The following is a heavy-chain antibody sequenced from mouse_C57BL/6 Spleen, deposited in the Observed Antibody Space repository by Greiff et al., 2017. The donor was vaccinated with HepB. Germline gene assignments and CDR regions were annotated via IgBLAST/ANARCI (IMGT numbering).Heavy chain of an antibody. CDR3: ARQLSPAPDY. J-gene: IGHJ2*01. D-gene: IGHD3-2*02. V-gene: IGHV1-50*01. CDR1: GYTFTSYW. Sequence: QVQLQQPGAELVKPGASVKLSCKASGYTFTSYWMQWVKQRPGQGLEWIGEIDPSDSYTNYNQKFKGKVTLTVDTSSSTAYMQLSSLTSEDSAVYYCARQLSPAPDYWGQGTTLTVSS. CDR2: IDPSDSYT.